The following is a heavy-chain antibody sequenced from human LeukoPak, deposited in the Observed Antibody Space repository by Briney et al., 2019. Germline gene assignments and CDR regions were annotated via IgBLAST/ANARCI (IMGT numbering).Heavy chain of an antibody. J-gene: IGHJ1*01. CDR2: INPDGRDT. V-gene: IGHV3-7*01. Sequence: GGSLRLSCVVSGFTFNRCWINWVRQAPGKGLEWVAHINPDGRDTYYVDSVKGRFTISRDNAQNSMYLQMNSLGVEDTAVYYCTSWGDTTAEYFQRWGQGTLVTVSS. D-gene: IGHD2-21*02. CDR1: GFTFNRCW. CDR3: TSWGDTTAEYFQR.